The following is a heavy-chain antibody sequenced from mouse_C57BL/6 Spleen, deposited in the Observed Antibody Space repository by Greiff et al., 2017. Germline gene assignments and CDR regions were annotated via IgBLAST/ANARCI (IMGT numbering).Heavy chain of an antibody. CDR2: IHPNSGST. J-gene: IGHJ3*01. Sequence: QVQLQQPGAELVKPGASVKLSCKASGYTFTSYWMHWVKQRPGQGLEWIGMIHPNSGSTNYNEKFKSKATLTVDKSSSTAYMQLSSLTSEDSAVYYCARDSSGSWFAYWGKGTLVTVAA. CDR3: ARDSSGSWFAY. D-gene: IGHD3-2*02. V-gene: IGHV1-64*01. CDR1: GYTFTSYW.